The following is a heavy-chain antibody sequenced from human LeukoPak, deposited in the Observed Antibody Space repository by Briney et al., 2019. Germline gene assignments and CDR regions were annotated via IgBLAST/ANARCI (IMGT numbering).Heavy chain of an antibody. Sequence: ASVKVSCKASGYSFNSQGMNWVRQAPGQGLGWMGIINPSGGSTSYAQKFQGRVTMTRDMSTSTVYMELSSLRSEDTAVYYCARSGHNWNDTPFDYWGQGTLVTVSS. CDR2: INPSGGST. J-gene: IGHJ4*02. D-gene: IGHD1-20*01. CDR1: GYSFNSQG. CDR3: ARSGHNWNDTPFDY. V-gene: IGHV1-46*02.